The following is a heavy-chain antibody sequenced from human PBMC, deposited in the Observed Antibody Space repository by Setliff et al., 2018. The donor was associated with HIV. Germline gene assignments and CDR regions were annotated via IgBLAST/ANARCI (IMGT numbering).Heavy chain of an antibody. J-gene: IGHJ5*02. D-gene: IGHD3-3*01. V-gene: IGHV3-23*01. CDR2: INGDGDSR. CDR1: GFAFSTFD. CDR3: GEDYTRTFWEYNWYDV. Sequence: GGSLRLSCAASGFAFSTFDMNWVRQAPGKGLEWVAGINGDGDSRYYAESVKGRFTVSRDNSKDTLYLQMNDLRAEDTALYYCGEDYTRTFWEYNWYDVWGQGTLVTVSS.